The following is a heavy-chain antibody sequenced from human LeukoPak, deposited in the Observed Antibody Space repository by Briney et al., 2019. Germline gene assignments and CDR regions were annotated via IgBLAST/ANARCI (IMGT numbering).Heavy chain of an antibody. CDR1: GGNFNPYA. D-gene: IGHD4-17*01. CDR2: IIPLLDKP. Sequence: SVKVSCKASGGNFNPYAITWVRQAPGQGLEWMGRIIPLLDKPNYAHQFQGRVAITADKSTSTAYMELNSLRSEDTAMYYCARDRTTSVTWGQGTLVTVSS. J-gene: IGHJ4*02. CDR3: ARDRTTSVT. V-gene: IGHV1-69*04.